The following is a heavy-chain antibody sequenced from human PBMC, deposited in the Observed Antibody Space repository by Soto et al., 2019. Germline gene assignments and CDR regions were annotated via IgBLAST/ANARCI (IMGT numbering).Heavy chain of an antibody. V-gene: IGHV3-30*03. CDR1: GFTFSSYG. D-gene: IGHD6-13*01. CDR2: ISYDGSNK. Sequence: QVQLVESGGGVVQPGRSLRLSCAASGFTFSSYGMHWVRQAPGKGLEWVAVISYDGSNKYYADSVKGRFTISRDNSKNTLYLQMNSLRAEDTAVYYCATQAAAGTGPFDYWGQGTLVTVSS. CDR3: ATQAAAGTGPFDY. J-gene: IGHJ4*02.